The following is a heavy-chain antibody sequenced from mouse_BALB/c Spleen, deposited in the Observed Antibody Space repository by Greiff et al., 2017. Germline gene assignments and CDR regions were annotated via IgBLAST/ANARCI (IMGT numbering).Heavy chain of an antibody. Sequence: VHVKQSGPELVKPGASVKIPCKASGYTFTDYNMDWVKQSHGKSLEWIGDINPNNGGTIYNQKFKGKATLTVDKSSSTAYMELRSLTSEDTAVYYCARSIYGNYRAYWGQGTLVTVSA. V-gene: IGHV1-18*01. CDR1: GYTFTDYN. J-gene: IGHJ3*01. D-gene: IGHD2-1*01. CDR2: INPNNGGT. CDR3: ARSIYGNYRAY.